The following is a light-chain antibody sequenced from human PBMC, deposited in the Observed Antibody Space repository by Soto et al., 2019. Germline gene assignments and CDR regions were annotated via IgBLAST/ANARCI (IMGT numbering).Light chain of an antibody. CDR3: QQSYSVPLT. CDR1: QNILTY. J-gene: IGKJ2*01. CDR2: AVS. Sequence: DIQMTQSPSSLSASVGDRVTITCRSRQNILTYLNWYQQRPGEAPRFLIYAVSNLQDGVPSRGSGSESGPEFTLTISRLQPEDFATDCCQQSYSVPLTFGQWTKLEMK. V-gene: IGKV1-39*01.